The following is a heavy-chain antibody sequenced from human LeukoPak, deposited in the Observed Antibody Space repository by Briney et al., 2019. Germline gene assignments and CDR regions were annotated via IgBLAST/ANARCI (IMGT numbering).Heavy chain of an antibody. J-gene: IGHJ4*02. V-gene: IGHV3-23*01. Sequence: GGSLRLSCAASGFTFSSYAMSWVRQAPGKGLEWVSAISGSGGSTYYADSVKGWFTISRDNSKNTLYLQMNSLRAEDTAVYYCAKVREDGPVYYFDYWGQGALVTVSS. D-gene: IGHD5-24*01. CDR2: ISGSGGST. CDR1: GFTFSSYA. CDR3: AKVREDGPVYYFDY.